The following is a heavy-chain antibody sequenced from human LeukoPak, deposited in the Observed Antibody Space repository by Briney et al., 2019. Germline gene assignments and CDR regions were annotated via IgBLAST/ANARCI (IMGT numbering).Heavy chain of an antibody. J-gene: IGHJ4*02. Sequence: GGSLRLSCAASGFTFSSYSMNWVRRAPGKGLEWVSYISSSSTIYYADSVKGRFTISRDNAKNSLYLQMNSLRAEDTAVYYCAKDSYYDFWSGYPYWGQGTLVTVSS. CDR3: AKDSYYDFWSGYPY. V-gene: IGHV3-48*04. D-gene: IGHD3-3*01. CDR2: ISSSSTI. CDR1: GFTFSSYS.